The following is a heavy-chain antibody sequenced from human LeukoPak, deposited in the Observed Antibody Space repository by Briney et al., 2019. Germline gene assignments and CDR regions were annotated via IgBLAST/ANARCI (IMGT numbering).Heavy chain of an antibody. V-gene: IGHV1-2*02. CDR2: INPNSGGT. CDR1: GYTFPDYY. J-gene: IGHJ4*02. D-gene: IGHD3-10*01. CDR3: AREPRNHFDY. Sequence: ASVRVSCKASGYTFPDYYIHWVRLAPGQGLEWMGWINPNSGGTNYAQKFQGRVTMTRDTSISTAYMVLSSLISDDTAIYYCAREPRNHFDYWGQGTLVTVSS.